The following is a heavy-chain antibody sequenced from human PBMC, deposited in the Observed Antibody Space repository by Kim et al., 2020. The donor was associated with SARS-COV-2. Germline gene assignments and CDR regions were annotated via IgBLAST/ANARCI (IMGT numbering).Heavy chain of an antibody. Sequence: GESLKISCKGSGYSFTSYWIGWVRQMPGKGLEWMGIIYPGDSDTRYSPSFQGQVTISADKSISTAYLQWSSLKASDTAMYYCARDLSTTGTNPGHAFDIWGQGTMVTVSS. CDR1: GYSFTSYW. CDR2: IYPGDSDT. D-gene: IGHD1-1*01. J-gene: IGHJ3*02. V-gene: IGHV5-51*01. CDR3: ARDLSTTGTNPGHAFDI.